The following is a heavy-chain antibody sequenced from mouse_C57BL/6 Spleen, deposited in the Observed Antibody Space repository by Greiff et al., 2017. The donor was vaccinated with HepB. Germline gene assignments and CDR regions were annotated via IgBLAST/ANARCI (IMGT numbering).Heavy chain of an antibody. Sequence: QVQLQQPGAELVRPGSSVKLSCKASGYTFTSYWMDWVKQRPGQGLEWIGNIYPSDSETHYNQKFKDKATLTVDKSSSTAYMQLSSLTSEDSAVYYCARGSYYYGERYFDVWGTGTTVTVSS. D-gene: IGHD1-1*01. CDR3: ARGSYYYGERYFDV. CDR2: IYPSDSET. J-gene: IGHJ1*03. CDR1: GYTFTSYW. V-gene: IGHV1-61*01.